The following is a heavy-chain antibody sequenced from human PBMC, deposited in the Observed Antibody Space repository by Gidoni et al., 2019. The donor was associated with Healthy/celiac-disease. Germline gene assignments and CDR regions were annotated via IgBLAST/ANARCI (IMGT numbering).Heavy chain of an antibody. V-gene: IGHV3-48*04. D-gene: IGHD1-26*01. CDR3: ARDQSLSGSSPGWFDP. CDR2: ISSSSSTI. CDR1: GFTFSSYS. Sequence: EVQLVASGGGLVQPGGSLSLSCPASGFTFSSYSMNWVRQAPGKGLEWVSYISSSSSTIYYADSVKGRFTISRDNAKNSLYLQMNSLRAEDTAVYYCARDQSLSGSSPGWFDPWGQGTLVTVSS. J-gene: IGHJ5*02.